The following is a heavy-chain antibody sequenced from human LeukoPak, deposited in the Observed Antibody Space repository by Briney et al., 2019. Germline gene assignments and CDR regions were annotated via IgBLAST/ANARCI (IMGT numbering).Heavy chain of an antibody. D-gene: IGHD6-19*01. Sequence: GASVKVSCKASGYTFTSYAMNWVRQAPGQRLEWMGWINAGNGNTHYSQEFLGRVTIARDTSASTAYMELSRLRSEDMAIYYCATRGPYSSGSYSNAFDIWGQGTMVTVSS. J-gene: IGHJ3*02. V-gene: IGHV1-3*03. CDR2: INAGNGNT. CDR1: GYTFTSYA. CDR3: ATRGPYSSGSYSNAFDI.